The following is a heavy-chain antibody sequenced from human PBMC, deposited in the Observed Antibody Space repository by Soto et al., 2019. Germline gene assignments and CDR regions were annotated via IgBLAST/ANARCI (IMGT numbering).Heavy chain of an antibody. CDR2: ISYDGNNK. CDR1: GCPYSTYT. CDR3: ARGGPPIDY. D-gene: IGHD3-10*01. Sequence: GGSLRLSCAASGCPYSTYTMHWVRQAPGKGLEWVAVISYDGNNKFYADSVKGRFTISRDSTKQTLYLQMNSLRSEDTAVYYCARGGPPIDYWGQGTLVTVSS. J-gene: IGHJ4*02. V-gene: IGHV3-30-3*01.